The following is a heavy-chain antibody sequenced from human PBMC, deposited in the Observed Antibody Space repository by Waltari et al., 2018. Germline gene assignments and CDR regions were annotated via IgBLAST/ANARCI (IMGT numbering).Heavy chain of an antibody. V-gene: IGHV1-69*13. CDR2: IIPIFGTA. CDR1: GGTFSCYS. J-gene: IGHJ5*02. D-gene: IGHD3-22*01. CDR3: AREITMIERWFDP. Sequence: QVQLVQSGAEVKKPGSSVKVSCKASGGTFSCYSISRVRKAPGQGLEWMGRIIPIFGTANYAQKFQGRVTITADKSTSTAYMELSSLRSEDTAVYYCAREITMIERWFDPWGQGTLVTVSS.